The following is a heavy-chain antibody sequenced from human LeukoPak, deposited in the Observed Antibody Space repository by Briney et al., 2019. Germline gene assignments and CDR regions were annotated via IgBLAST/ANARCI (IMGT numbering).Heavy chain of an antibody. J-gene: IGHJ4*02. Sequence: GSLRLSCAASGFTFSSYAMSWVRQAPGKGLEWVSAISGSGGSTYYADSVKGRFTISRDNSKNTLYLQMNSLRAEDTAVYYCARERYDFWSGYSYYFDYWGQGTLVTVSS. CDR3: ARERYDFWSGYSYYFDY. V-gene: IGHV3-23*01. CDR1: GFTFSSYA. CDR2: ISGSGGST. D-gene: IGHD3-3*01.